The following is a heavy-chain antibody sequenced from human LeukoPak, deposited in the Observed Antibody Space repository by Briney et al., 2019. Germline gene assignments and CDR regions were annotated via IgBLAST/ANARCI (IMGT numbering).Heavy chain of an antibody. J-gene: IGHJ5*02. CDR1: GYTFTSYG. CDR3: AIAVAPNWFDP. D-gene: IGHD6-19*01. CDR2: IIPIFGTA. Sequence: VASVKVSCKASGYTFTSYGISWVRQAPGQGLEWMGGIIPIFGTANYAQKFQGRVTITAGESTSTAYMELSSLRSEDTAVYYCAIAVAPNWFDPWGQGTLVTVSS. V-gene: IGHV1-69*13.